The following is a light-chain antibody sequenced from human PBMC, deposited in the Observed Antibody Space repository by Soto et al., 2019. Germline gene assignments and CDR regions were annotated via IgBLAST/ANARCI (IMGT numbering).Light chain of an antibody. CDR1: QDIYNY. J-gene: IGKJ5*01. Sequence: DIQMTQSPSSLSGSLGDRVTIGCQSSQDIYNYLNWYQQKPGKAPKLLICDASSLQSGVPSRFSGSGSGTDFTLTISSLQPEDFATYYCQQANSFPITFGQGTRLEIK. CDR3: QQANSFPIT. V-gene: IGKV1-12*01. CDR2: DAS.